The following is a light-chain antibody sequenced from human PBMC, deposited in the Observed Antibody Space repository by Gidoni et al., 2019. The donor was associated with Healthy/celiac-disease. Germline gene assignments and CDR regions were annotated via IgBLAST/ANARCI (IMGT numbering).Light chain of an antibody. J-gene: IGKJ5*01. CDR1: QDISNY. Sequence: DIQMTQSPSSLSASVGDRVTITGQASQDISNYLHWYQQKPGKAHKLLIYDASNLETGVPSRFSGSGSGTDFTFTISSLQPEDIATYYCQQYDNLPVTFGQGTRLEIK. V-gene: IGKV1-33*01. CDR3: QQYDNLPVT. CDR2: DAS.